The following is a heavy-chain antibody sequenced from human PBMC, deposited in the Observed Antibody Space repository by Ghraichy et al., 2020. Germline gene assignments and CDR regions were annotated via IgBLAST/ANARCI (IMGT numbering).Heavy chain of an antibody. J-gene: IGHJ4*02. CDR1: GFTFSNAW. Sequence: GESLNISCAASGFTFSNAWMSWVRQAPGKGLEWVGRIKSKTDGGTTDYAAPVTGRFTISRDDSKTTLYLQMNSLKTEDTAVYYCTTDLTILDMFDYWGLGTLVTVSS. V-gene: IGHV3-15*01. CDR3: TTDLTILDMFDY. CDR2: IKSKTDGGTT. D-gene: IGHD3-3*01.